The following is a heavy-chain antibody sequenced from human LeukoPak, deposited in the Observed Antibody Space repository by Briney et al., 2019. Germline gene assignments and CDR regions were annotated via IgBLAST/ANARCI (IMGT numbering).Heavy chain of an antibody. CDR1: GYTFTSYG. Sequence: ASVKVSCKASGYTFTSYGISWVRQAPGQGLEWMGWISAYNGNTNYAQKLQGRVTMTTDTSTSTAYMELRSLRSDDTAVYYCARRPIYYYDSSGYPRDDYWGQGTLVTVSS. V-gene: IGHV1-18*01. J-gene: IGHJ4*02. D-gene: IGHD3-22*01. CDR3: ARRPIYYYDSSGYPRDDY. CDR2: ISAYNGNT.